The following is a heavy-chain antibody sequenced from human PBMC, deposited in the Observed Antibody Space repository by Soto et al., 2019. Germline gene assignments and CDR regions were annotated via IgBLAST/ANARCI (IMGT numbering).Heavy chain of an antibody. J-gene: IGHJ4*02. V-gene: IGHV3-49*03. CDR1: GFTFGDYA. CDR2: IRSKAYGRTT. D-gene: IGHD4-4*01. Sequence: GGSLRLSCTASGFTFGDYAMSWFRQAPGKGLEWVGFIRSKAYGRTTEYAASVKGRFTISRDDSKSIAYLQMNSLKTEDTAVYYCTHPGEDGGQDYSNYEPGDYWGQGTLVTVSS. CDR3: THPGEDGGQDYSNYEPGDY.